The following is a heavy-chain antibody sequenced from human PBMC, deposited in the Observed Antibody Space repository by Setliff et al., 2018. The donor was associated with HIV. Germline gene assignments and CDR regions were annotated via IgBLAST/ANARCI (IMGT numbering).Heavy chain of an antibody. CDR3: ARPTTGLGGGAAFDI. D-gene: IGHD2-8*01. Sequence: SETLSLTCTVSGGSISGGGYYWTWIRQYPGKGLEWIGNILYGGTTYYTPSLKSRVSISVDTSRNQFSLRLNSVTAADTAVYYCARPTTGLGGGAAFDIWGQGTMVTVSS. CDR2: ILYGGTT. V-gene: IGHV4-39*01. CDR1: GGSISGGGYY. J-gene: IGHJ3*02.